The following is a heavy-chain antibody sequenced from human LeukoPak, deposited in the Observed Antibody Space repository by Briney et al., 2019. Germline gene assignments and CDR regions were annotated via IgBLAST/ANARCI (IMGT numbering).Heavy chain of an antibody. CDR2: ISNNDGYT. Sequence: GGSLRLSCAASGFTFSSSAMSWVRQAPGKGLEWVSTISNNDGYTYYADSVQGRFTISRDNSKSTLCLQMNSLRAEDTAVYYCAKVDSSSWLGPFDYWGQGTLVTVSS. CDR3: AKVDSSSWLGPFDY. CDR1: GFTFSSSA. V-gene: IGHV3-23*01. J-gene: IGHJ4*02. D-gene: IGHD6-13*01.